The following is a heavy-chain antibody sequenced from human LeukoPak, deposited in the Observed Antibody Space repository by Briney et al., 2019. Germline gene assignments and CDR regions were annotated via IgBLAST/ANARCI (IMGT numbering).Heavy chain of an antibody. CDR1: GYTFTSYG. V-gene: IGHV1-18*01. D-gene: IGHD6-13*01. Sequence: ASVKVSCKASGYTFTSYGISWVRQAPGQGLEWMGWISAYNGNTNYAQKFQGRVTMTRDMSTSTVYIDLISLRSEDTAVYYCARDAAAHGLFDYWGQGTLVTVSS. CDR2: ISAYNGNT. CDR3: ARDAAAHGLFDY. J-gene: IGHJ4*02.